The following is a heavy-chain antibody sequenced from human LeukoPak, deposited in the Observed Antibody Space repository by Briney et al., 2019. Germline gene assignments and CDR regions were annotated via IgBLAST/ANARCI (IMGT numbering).Heavy chain of an antibody. Sequence: KRGGSIRLSCAASGFTFSDYNMRWIRQAPGKGLEWVSYISSSSSYTNYADSVKGRFTISRDNAKKSLYLQMSSLRAEDSAIYYCARDRGDYDFWSGSPIDSRGQGTLVRVSS. D-gene: IGHD3-3*01. CDR2: ISSSSSYT. CDR1: GFTFSDYN. CDR3: ARDRGDYDFWSGSPIDS. V-gene: IGHV3-11*06. J-gene: IGHJ4*02.